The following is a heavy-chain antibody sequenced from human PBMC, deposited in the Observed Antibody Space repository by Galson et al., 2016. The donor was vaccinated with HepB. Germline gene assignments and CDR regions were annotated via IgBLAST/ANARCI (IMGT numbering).Heavy chain of an antibody. CDR1: GFPFSNYG. Sequence: SLRLSCAASGFPFSNYGLHWVRQAPGKGLEWVAIISYDGSNKYYTDSAKGRFTISRDNSKNTQYLQMNSLRAEDTAVYYCVKDILDRSWYRKHGYQNYGMDVWGQGTTVTVSS. CDR3: VKDILDRSWYRKHGYQNYGMDV. V-gene: IGHV3-30*18. D-gene: IGHD6-13*01. CDR2: ISYDGSNK. J-gene: IGHJ6*02.